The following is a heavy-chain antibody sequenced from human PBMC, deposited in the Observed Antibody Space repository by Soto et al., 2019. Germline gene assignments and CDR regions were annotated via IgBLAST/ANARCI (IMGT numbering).Heavy chain of an antibody. CDR2: IWYDGSNK. V-gene: IGHV3-33*01. Sequence: QVQLVESGGGVVQPGRSLRLSCAASGFTFSSYGMHWVRQAPGKGLEWVAVIWYDGSNKYYADSVKGRFTISRDNSKNALYLQMNRLRAEDTAVYYCARDLASIVREVIMSYYYGMYVWGQGTTVTVSS. CDR1: GFTFSSYG. J-gene: IGHJ6*02. CDR3: ARDLASIVREVIMSYYYGMYV. D-gene: IGHD3-10*01.